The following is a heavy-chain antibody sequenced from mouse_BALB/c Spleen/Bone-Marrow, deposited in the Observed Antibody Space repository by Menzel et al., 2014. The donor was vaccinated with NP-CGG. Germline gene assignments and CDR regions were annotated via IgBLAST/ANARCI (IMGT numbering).Heavy chain of an antibody. D-gene: IGHD4-1*01. Sequence: VQLQQSGAELVKPGASVKLSCTASGFNIKDTYMHWVKQRPEQGLEWIGRIDPANGNTKYDPKFQGKATITADTSSNTACLQLSSLTSEDTSVYYHATWEYYAMDYWGQGTSVTVSS. V-gene: IGHV14-3*02. CDR1: GFNIKDTY. CDR2: IDPANGNT. J-gene: IGHJ4*01. CDR3: ATWEYYAMDY.